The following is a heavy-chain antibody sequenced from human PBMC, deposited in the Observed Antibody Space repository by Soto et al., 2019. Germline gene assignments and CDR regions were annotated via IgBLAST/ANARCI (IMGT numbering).Heavy chain of an antibody. CDR3: ATSDGYYFDY. J-gene: IGHJ4*02. CDR2: ISSSSSYI. CDR1: GFTFSSYS. Sequence: EVQLVESGGGLVKPGGSLRLSCAASGFTFSSYSMNWVRQAPGKGLEWVSSISSSSSYIYYADSVKGRFTISRDNAKNSLYLRMNSLRAEDTAVYYCATSDGYYFDYWGQGTLVTVSS. V-gene: IGHV3-21*01.